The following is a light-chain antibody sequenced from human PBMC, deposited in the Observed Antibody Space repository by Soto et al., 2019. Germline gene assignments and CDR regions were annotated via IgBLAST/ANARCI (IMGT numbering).Light chain of an antibody. Sequence: ALTQPASVSGSPGQSITISCTGTSSDVGGYNYVSWYQQHPGKAPKLMIYDVSNRPSGVSNRFSGSKSGNTASQTISGFQAEDEADYYCSSYTSSSSRVFGTGTKVTVL. J-gene: IGLJ1*01. CDR2: DVS. CDR1: SSDVGGYNY. CDR3: SSYTSSSSRV. V-gene: IGLV2-14*01.